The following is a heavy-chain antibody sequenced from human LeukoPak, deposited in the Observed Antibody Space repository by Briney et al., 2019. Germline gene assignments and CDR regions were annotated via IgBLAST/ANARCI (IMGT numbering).Heavy chain of an antibody. Sequence: GASVKVSCKASGYTFTSYDINWVRQATGQGLEWMGWMNPNSGNTGYAQKFQGRVTMTRNTSISTAYMELSSLRSEDTAVYYCARDRIHDSSGYYYSPLDYWGQGTLVTVSS. D-gene: IGHD3-22*01. V-gene: IGHV1-8*01. CDR3: ARDRIHDSSGYYYSPLDY. CDR2: MNPNSGNT. CDR1: GYTFTSYD. J-gene: IGHJ4*02.